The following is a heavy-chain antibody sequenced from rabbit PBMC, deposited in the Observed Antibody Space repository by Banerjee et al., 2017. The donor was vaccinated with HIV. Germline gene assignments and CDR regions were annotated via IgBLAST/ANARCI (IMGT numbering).Heavy chain of an antibody. Sequence: QEQLVESGGGLVKPEGSLTLTCKASGIDFSTYGISWVRQAPGKGLEWIAYIYPDYASTDYASWVNGRFTIGLDNAQNMVTLQMTNLTAADTATYFCAGVEDGYGPGFNLWGPGTLVTVS. CDR1: GIDFSTYG. D-gene: IGHD6-1*01. CDR2: IYPDYAST. V-gene: IGHV1S47*01. CDR3: AGVEDGYGPGFNL. J-gene: IGHJ4*01.